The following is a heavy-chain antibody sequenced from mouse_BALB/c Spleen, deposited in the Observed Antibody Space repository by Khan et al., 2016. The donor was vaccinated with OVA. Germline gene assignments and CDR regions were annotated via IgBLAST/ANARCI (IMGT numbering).Heavy chain of an antibody. CDR3: ARGASYWYIDV. CDR1: GYTFTNYG. V-gene: IGHV9-1*02. Sequence: QIQLVQSGPELKKPGETVKISCKASGYTFTNYGMNWVKQAPGKGLKWMGWINTYTGEPTYTDDFKGRFAFSLETSASTAYLQIHIHKNKDMSTSVCARGASYWYIDVLGAGTTVTVSS. J-gene: IGHJ1*01. CDR2: INTYTGEP.